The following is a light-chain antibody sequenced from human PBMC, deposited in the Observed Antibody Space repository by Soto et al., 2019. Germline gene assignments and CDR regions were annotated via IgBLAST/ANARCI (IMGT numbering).Light chain of an antibody. CDR1: SSNIGTSS. CDR2: TTN. Sequence: QSVLTQPHSASGTPGQRVTISCSGSSSNIGTSSVHWFQQLPGTAPKLLISTTNQRPSGVPERFSGSKSGTSASLAISGLQSEDEADYSCAAWDYSLTGHVFVPVTKLPV. J-gene: IGLJ1*01. CDR3: AAWDYSLTGHV. V-gene: IGLV1-44*01.